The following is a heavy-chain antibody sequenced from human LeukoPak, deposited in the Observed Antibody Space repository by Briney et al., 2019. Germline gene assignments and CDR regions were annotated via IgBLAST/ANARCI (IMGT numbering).Heavy chain of an antibody. CDR2: IYNSGAKT. V-gene: IGHV3-23*01. D-gene: IGHD6-19*01. J-gene: IGHJ4*02. Sequence: GGSLRLSCAASGFTFSTYSMTWVRQGPGKGLERVSSIYNSGAKTFYADSVKGRFTISRDISKNTLYLQMNSLRVEDTAVYYCAKDVAPDSGWDLDYWGQGTLVTVSS. CDR1: GFTFSTYS. CDR3: AKDVAPDSGWDLDY.